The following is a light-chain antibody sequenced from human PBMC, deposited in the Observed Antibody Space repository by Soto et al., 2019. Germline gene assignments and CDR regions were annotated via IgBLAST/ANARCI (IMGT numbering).Light chain of an antibody. CDR1: SSNSGAGYD. CDR2: GKD. CDR3: QSYDSSLSGYVV. V-gene: IGLV1-40*01. J-gene: IGLJ2*01. Sequence: QSVLTQPPSVSVAPGQRVTISCTGSSSNSGAGYDVHWYPQLPGTAPKLLIYGKDNRPPGVPDRFSCSNSGTSAALAITGIVAADEADYYCQSYDSSLSGYVVFGGGTKLTVL.